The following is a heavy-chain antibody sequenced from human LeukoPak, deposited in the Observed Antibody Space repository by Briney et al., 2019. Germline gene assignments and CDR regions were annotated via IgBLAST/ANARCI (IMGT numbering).Heavy chain of an antibody. CDR3: ARDAGATAY. V-gene: IGHV4-34*01. D-gene: IGHD4/OR15-4a*01. CDR1: GGSFSDYY. J-gene: IGHJ4*02. Sequence: SETLSLTCAVYGGSFSDYYWSWIRQPPGEGLEWIGEINHSGSTNYNPSLKSRVTISVDTSKNQFSLKLSSVTSADTAVYYCARDAGATAYWGQGALVTVSS. CDR2: INHSGST.